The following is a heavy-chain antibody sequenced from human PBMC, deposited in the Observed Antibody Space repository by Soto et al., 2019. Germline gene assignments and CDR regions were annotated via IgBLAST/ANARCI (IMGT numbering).Heavy chain of an antibody. J-gene: IGHJ4*02. CDR1: GFTFDDYA. CDR3: AKDSLYSSSWYGYFDH. Sequence: GGSLRLSCAASGFTFDDYAMHWVRQAPGKGLEWVSGISWNSGSIGYADSVKGRFTISRDNAKNSLYLQMNSLGAEDTALYYCAKDSLYSSSWYGYFDHWGQGTLVTVSS. V-gene: IGHV3-9*01. D-gene: IGHD6-13*01. CDR2: ISWNSGSI.